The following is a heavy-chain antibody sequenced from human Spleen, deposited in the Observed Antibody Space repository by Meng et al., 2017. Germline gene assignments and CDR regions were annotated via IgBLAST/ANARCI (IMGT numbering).Heavy chain of an antibody. Sequence: SETLSLTCTVSGGSISSGSHYWGWIRQPPGKGLEWIGSVYYRGDTYYNPSLKSRVTMSVDTSKNQFSLMLTSVTAADTAVYYCARLFGYSYGYLNTWGRGTLDTVSS. J-gene: IGHJ5*02. CDR1: GGSISSGSHY. CDR2: VYYRGDT. CDR3: ARLFGYSYGYLNT. V-gene: IGHV4-39*07. D-gene: IGHD5-18*01.